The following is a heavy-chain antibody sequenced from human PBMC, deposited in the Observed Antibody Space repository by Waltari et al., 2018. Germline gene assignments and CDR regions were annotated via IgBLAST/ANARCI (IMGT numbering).Heavy chain of an antibody. CDR3: AKGVDAFDI. Sequence: EVQLVESGGGLVHLGGSLELPCAASGFPFSRYALSWFRQAPGKGLEWVSAISGSGGSTYYADSVKGRFTISRDNSKNTLYLQMNSLRAEDTAVYYCAKGVDAFDIWGQGTMVTVSS. CDR1: GFPFSRYA. J-gene: IGHJ3*02. CDR2: ISGSGGST. V-gene: IGHV3-23*04.